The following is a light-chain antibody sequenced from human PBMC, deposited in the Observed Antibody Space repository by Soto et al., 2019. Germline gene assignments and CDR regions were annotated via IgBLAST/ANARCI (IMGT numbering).Light chain of an antibody. Sequence: DIQMTQSPSTLSASVGDRVTITCRASQSISSWLTWYQQKAGQAPKLLIYKASIVESGVPSRFSGSGSGTKFTLTISRLQPDDSATYYCQQYSYFATFGQGTRVEVK. J-gene: IGKJ1*01. V-gene: IGKV1-5*03. CDR1: QSISSW. CDR2: KAS. CDR3: QQYSYFAT.